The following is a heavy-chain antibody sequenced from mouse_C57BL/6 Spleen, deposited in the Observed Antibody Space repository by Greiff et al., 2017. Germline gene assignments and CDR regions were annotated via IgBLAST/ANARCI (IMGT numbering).Heavy chain of an antibody. Sequence: EVQGVESGGDLVKPGGSLKLSCAASGFTFSSYGMSWVRQTPDKRLEWVATISSGGSYTYYPDSVKGRFTISRDNAKNTLYLQMSSLKSEDTAMYYCARHYGSTQYYFDYWGQGTTLTVSS. CDR1: GFTFSSYG. V-gene: IGHV5-6*01. D-gene: IGHD1-1*01. J-gene: IGHJ2*01. CDR3: ARHYGSTQYYFDY. CDR2: ISSGGSYT.